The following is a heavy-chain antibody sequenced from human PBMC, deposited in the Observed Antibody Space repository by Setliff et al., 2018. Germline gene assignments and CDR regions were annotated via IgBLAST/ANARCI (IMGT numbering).Heavy chain of an antibody. D-gene: IGHD3-10*01. Sequence: GSLRLSCEGSGFIFSNYFMSWFRQAPGKGLEWLSYVTTTGGFTKEADSVRGRFTISRDNAKNSLYLQMNSLRAEDSAVYYCARDGVFYAMDFWGQGTTVTVSS. J-gene: IGHJ6*02. CDR3: ARDGVFYAMDF. CDR2: VTTTGGFT. V-gene: IGHV3-11*06. CDR1: GFIFSNYF.